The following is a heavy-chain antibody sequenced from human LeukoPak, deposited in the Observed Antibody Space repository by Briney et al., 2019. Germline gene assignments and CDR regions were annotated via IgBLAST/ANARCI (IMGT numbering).Heavy chain of an antibody. D-gene: IGHD3-10*01. J-gene: IGHJ5*02. V-gene: IGHV1-2*02. CDR3: ARGMVRVSWFDP. CDR1: GYTFTGYY. Sequence: ASVRVSCKASGYTFTGYYMHWVRQAPGQGLEWMGWINPNSGGTNYVQKFQGRVTMTRDTSISTAYMELSRLRSDDTAVYYCARGMVRVSWFDPWGQGTMVTLSS. CDR2: INPNSGGT.